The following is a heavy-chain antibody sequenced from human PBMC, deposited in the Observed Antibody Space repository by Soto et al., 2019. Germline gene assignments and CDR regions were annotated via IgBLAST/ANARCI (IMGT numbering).Heavy chain of an antibody. CDR2: IIPLFGKA. CDR1: GITFSSYT. V-gene: IGHV1-69*01. Sequence: SVKGSCKASGITFSSYTISWAQQPPGQGVEWMGGIIPLFGKANYAQKFQGRVTITADESTRTASMEMRSLRYEHTAVYYCARGINRRYYGMDVWGQGTTVTVSS. CDR3: ARGINRRYYGMDV. J-gene: IGHJ6*02.